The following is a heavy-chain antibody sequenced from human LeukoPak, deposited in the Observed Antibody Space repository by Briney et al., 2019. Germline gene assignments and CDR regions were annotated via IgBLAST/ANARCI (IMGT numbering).Heavy chain of an antibody. CDR2: IKQDGSEK. CDR1: GFTFSNYG. V-gene: IGHV3-7*01. Sequence: GGSLRLSCAASGFTFSNYGMHWVRQAPGKGLEWVANIKQDGSEKYYVDSVKGRFTISRDNAKNSLYLQMNSLRAEDTAVYYCARDTRWGGEDFDYWGQGTLVTVSS. CDR3: ARDTRWGGEDFDY. J-gene: IGHJ4*02. D-gene: IGHD2-2*01.